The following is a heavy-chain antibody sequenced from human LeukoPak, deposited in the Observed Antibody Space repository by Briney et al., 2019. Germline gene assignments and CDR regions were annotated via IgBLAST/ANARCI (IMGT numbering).Heavy chain of an antibody. D-gene: IGHD3-3*01. Sequence: GGSLRLSCAASGFTFSTYAMSWVRQAPGKGLEWVSAISGSGGSTYYADSVRGRFTISRDNSKNTLYLQMNSLRAEDTAVYYCARDLRFLEFVWGQGTLVTVSS. V-gene: IGHV3-23*01. CDR2: ISGSGGST. CDR1: GFTFSTYA. CDR3: ARDLRFLEFV. J-gene: IGHJ4*02.